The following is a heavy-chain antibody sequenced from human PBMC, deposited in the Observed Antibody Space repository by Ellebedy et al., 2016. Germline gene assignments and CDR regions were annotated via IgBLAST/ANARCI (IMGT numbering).Heavy chain of an antibody. CDR1: GGSFSGYY. V-gene: IGHV4-34*01. J-gene: IGHJ4*02. CDR2: INHSGST. Sequence: SETLSLXCAVYGGSFSGYYLSCIRQPPGKGLEWIGEINHSGSTNYNPSLKSRVTISVDTSKNQFSLKLSSVTAADTAVYYCARGSLVVVAATLVFDYWGQGTLVTVAS. CDR3: ARGSLVVVAATLVFDY. D-gene: IGHD2-15*01.